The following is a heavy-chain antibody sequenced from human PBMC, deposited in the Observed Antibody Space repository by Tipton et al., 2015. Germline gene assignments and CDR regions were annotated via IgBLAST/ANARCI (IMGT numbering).Heavy chain of an antibody. J-gene: IGHJ6*02. D-gene: IGHD2-15*01. V-gene: IGHV1-8*01. CDR1: GYTFTSYD. CDR3: ARGGWSSPRYYYYGMDV. Sequence: QSGAEVKKPGASVKVSCKASGYTFTSYDINWVRQATGQGLEWMGWMNPNNGNTGYVQKFQGRVTMTRNTSISTAYMELSSLRSEDTAVYYCARGGWSSPRYYYYGMDVWGQGTTVSVSS. CDR2: MNPNNGNT.